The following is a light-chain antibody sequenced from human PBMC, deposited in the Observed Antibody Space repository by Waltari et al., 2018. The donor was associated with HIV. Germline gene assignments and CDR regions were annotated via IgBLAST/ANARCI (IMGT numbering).Light chain of an antibody. CDR1: TSTIGSTY. J-gene: IGLJ2*01. CDR3: VAWDDSLRCVL. Sequence: SVLTQPPSASGTPAQRVTIACSASTSTIGSTYVFWYQHSPGTAPKLLIHRNNQRPSGVPDRFSGSTSGTSASLAISGLRSEDEADYYCVAWDDSLRCVLFGGGTKVAVL. V-gene: IGLV1-47*01. CDR2: RNN.